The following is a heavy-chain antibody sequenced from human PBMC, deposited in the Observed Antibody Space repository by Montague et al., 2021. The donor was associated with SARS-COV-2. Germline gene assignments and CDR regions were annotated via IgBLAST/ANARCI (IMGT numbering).Heavy chain of an antibody. D-gene: IGHD1/OR15-1a*01. CDR2: IQTSGTS. CDR3: SRDRPESWKISPGLTGLFSTLEHAGSGMAV. CDR1: GDSMTSGSYL. Sequence: TLSLTCTVSGDSMTSGSYLWTWIRQPAGKGLEWIGHIQTSGTSNYNSSLKGRVTMLTDTSRNQFSLEVRFVTAEDTVVYYCSRDRPESWKISPGLTGLFSTLEHAGSGMAVWGQGTTVTVS. V-gene: IGHV4-61*09. J-gene: IGHJ6*02.